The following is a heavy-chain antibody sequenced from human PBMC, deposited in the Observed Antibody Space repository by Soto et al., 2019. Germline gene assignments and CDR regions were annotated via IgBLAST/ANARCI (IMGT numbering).Heavy chain of an antibody. D-gene: IGHD3-22*01. J-gene: IGHJ4*02. CDR2: ITKSGYI. CDR3: ARGGQYDSRGYYHPFDY. CDR1: GFTFSSYS. Sequence: PGGSPRLSCAVSGFTFSSYSMNWVRQAPGKGLEWVSSITKSGYISYADSMKGRFTISRDNAKNSLYLQMSSLRVEDTAVYYCARGGQYDSRGYYHPFDYWGQGTLVTVSS. V-gene: IGHV3-21*06.